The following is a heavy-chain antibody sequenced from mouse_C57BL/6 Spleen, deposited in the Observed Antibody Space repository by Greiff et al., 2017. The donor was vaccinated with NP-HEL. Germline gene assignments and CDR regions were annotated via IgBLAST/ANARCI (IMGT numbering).Heavy chain of an antibody. D-gene: IGHD2-4*01. CDR1: GYTFTSYW. V-gene: IGHV1-50*01. Sequence: QVQLQQPGAELVKPGASVKLSCKASGYTFTSYWMQWVKQRPGQGLEWIGEIDPSDSYTNYIQQFKGKATLTVDTSSSTAYMQLSSLTSEDSAVYYCAKEGLRTGAYWYFDVWGTGTTVTVSS. CDR2: IDPSDSYT. CDR3: AKEGLRTGAYWYFDV. J-gene: IGHJ1*03.